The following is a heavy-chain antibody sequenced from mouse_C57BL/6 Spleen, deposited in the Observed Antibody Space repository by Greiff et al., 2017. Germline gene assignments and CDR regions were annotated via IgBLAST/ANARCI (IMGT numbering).Heavy chain of an antibody. J-gene: IGHJ3*01. CDR1: GYTFTSYW. CDR3: AREVQLRLRAWFAD. D-gene: IGHD3-2*02. V-gene: IGHV1-55*01. CDR2: IYPGSGST. Sequence: VQLQQPGAELVKPGASVKMSCKASGYTFTSYWITWVKQRPGQGLEWIGDIYPGSGSTNYNETFKSKATLTVDTSSSTAYMQLSSLTSEDSAVYYCAREVQLRLRAWFADWGKGTLVTVSA.